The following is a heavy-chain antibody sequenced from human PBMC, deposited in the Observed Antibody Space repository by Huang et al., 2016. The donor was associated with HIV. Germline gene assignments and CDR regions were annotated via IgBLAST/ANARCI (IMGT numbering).Heavy chain of an antibody. CDR1: GFILSNYG. J-gene: IGHJ4*02. V-gene: IGHV3-33*04. Sequence: VQLIESGGGVVQPGKSLRLSCATSGFILSNYGMHWVRQAPGKGLKCVAFIRNDEMKNNYADSVRGRCTVGRDNGNNTLFLQMRSLGVDDTAVYYCARGDYYDSSGYHPGYFDYWGQGILVTVSS. CDR3: ARGDYYDSSGYHPGYFDY. CDR2: IRNDEMKN. D-gene: IGHD3-22*01.